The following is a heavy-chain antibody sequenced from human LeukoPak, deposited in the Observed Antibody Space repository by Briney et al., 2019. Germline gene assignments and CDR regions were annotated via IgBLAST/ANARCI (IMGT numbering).Heavy chain of an antibody. D-gene: IGHD1-26*01. J-gene: IGHJ4*02. CDR3: ARDGDIVGATTPLDY. CDR2: ISYDGNNK. Sequence: GGSLRLSCAASGFTFSDYAIHWVRQAPGKGLEWVAVISYDGNNKEYADSVKGRFTISRDNSKNSLYLQMNSLRAEDTAVYYCARDGDIVGATTPLDYWGQGTLVTVSS. V-gene: IGHV3-30-3*01. CDR1: GFTFSDYA.